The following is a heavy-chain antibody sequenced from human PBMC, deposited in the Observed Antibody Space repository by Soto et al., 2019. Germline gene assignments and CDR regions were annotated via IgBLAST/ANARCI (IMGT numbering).Heavy chain of an antibody. Sequence: QVQLVESGGGVVQPGRSLRLSCAASGFTFSSYGMHWVRQAPGKGLEWVAVISYDGSNKYYADSVKGRFTISRDNSKNTLYLQMNSLRAEDTAVYYCAKDLPAARDRGYDLGDAFDIWGQGTMVTVSS. CDR3: AKDLPAARDRGYDLGDAFDI. CDR1: GFTFSSYG. V-gene: IGHV3-30*18. CDR2: ISYDGSNK. D-gene: IGHD5-12*01. J-gene: IGHJ3*02.